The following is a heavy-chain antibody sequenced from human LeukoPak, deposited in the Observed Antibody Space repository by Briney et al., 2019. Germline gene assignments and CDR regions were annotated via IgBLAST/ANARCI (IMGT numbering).Heavy chain of an antibody. J-gene: IGHJ4*02. D-gene: IGHD3-22*01. CDR2: ISWNSGSI. CDR3: AKGGVGVYYDSSGSQTFDY. CDR1: GFTFDDYA. Sequence: GRYLRLYCAASGFTFDDYAMHWVRQAPGKGLEWVSGISWNSGSIGYADSVKGRFTISRDNAKNSLYLQMNSLRAEDTALYYCAKGGVGVYYDSSGSQTFDYWGQGTLVTVSS. V-gene: IGHV3-9*01.